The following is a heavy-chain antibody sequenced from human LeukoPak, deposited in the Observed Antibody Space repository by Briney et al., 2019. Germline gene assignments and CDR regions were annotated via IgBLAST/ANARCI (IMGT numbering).Heavy chain of an antibody. J-gene: IGHJ4*02. D-gene: IGHD6-19*01. CDR1: GFTFSSYS. V-gene: IGHV3-21*01. Sequence: GGSLRLSCAASGFTFSSYSMNWVRQAPGKGLEWVSSISSSSSYIYYADSVKGRFTISRDNAKNSLYLQMNSLRAEDTAVYYCARESSGWYGFGYWGQGTLVTVSS. CDR2: ISSSSSYI. CDR3: ARESSGWYGFGY.